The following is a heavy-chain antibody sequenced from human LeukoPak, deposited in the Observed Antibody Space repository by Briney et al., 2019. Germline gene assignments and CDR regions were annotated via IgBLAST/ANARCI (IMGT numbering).Heavy chain of an antibody. CDR3: ARDLEKVRGVIHYGMDV. CDR2: IISGSSTI. Sequence: PGVSLRLSCAASGFTFSTSGLGWVRQAPGKGLEWVSNIISGSSTINYADSVKARFTISRDNAQNSLYLQMNSLRDEDTAVYYCARDLEKVRGVIHYGMDVWGQGTTVTVPS. D-gene: IGHD3-10*01. J-gene: IGHJ6*02. CDR1: GFTFSTSG. V-gene: IGHV3-48*02.